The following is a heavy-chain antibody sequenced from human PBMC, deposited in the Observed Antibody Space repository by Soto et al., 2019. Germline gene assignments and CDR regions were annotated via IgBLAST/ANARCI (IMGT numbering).Heavy chain of an antibody. CDR3: ARDLENCGGECSSAFDI. CDR2: INSDGSIT. D-gene: IGHD2-21*01. J-gene: IGHJ3*02. V-gene: IGHV3-74*01. CDR1: WFPFRFSL. Sequence: GGSPRLSLAAPWFPFRFSLVHWVPQRSWDRPVWVSRINSDGSITTYADSVKGRFTISRDNAKKTLYLQMNSLTAADTAVYYCARDLENCGGECSSAFDIWGQGTMVTVSS.